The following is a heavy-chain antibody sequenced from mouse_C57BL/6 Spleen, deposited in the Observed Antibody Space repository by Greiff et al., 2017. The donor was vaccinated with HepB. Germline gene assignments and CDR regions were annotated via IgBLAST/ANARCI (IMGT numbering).Heavy chain of an antibody. CDR3: ARVRRDGFYAMDY. V-gene: IGHV1-82*01. J-gene: IGHJ4*01. Sequence: LEESGPELVKPGASVKISCKASGYAFSSSWMNWVKQRPGKGLEWIGRIYPGDGDTNYNGKFKGKATLTADKSSSTAYMQLSSLTSEDSAVYFCARVRRDGFYAMDYWGQGTSVTVSS. CDR1: GYAFSSSW. D-gene: IGHD2-3*01. CDR2: IYPGDGDT.